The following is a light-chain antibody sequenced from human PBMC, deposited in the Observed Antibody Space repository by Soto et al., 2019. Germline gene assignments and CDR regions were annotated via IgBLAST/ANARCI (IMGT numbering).Light chain of an antibody. CDR1: QSVGTSY. CDR2: GSS. J-gene: IGKJ3*01. Sequence: IVLTQSPATLSLSPGERATLSCRASQSVGTSYLAWYQQRPGQAPRLLISGSSTRAAGILERFSGSGSGTEFTLTITRLEPEDVAVYYCQQYGRSPFNFGPGTNVDF. CDR3: QQYGRSPFN. V-gene: IGKV3-20*01.